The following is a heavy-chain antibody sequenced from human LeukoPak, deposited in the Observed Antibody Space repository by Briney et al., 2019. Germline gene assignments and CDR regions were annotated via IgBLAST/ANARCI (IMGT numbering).Heavy chain of an antibody. CDR3: AARSGPDAFDI. J-gene: IGHJ3*02. Sequence: GASLQISGEGAGSIFTSYWIAWVRQLPGKGLEWMGIIYPGDTDTRYSPSFQGHVTISADKSISTAYLQWSSLKASDTAMYYCAARSGPDAFDIWGQGTMVTVSS. CDR1: GSIFTSYW. V-gene: IGHV5-51*01. D-gene: IGHD2-15*01. CDR2: IYPGDTDT.